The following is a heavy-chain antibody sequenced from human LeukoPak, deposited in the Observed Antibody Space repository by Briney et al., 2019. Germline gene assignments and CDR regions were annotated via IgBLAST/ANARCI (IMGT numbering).Heavy chain of an antibody. CDR1: GGSFSGYY. CDR3: ARGGWSSSWPHTSYYYYMDV. V-gene: IGHV4-59*01. D-gene: IGHD6-13*01. CDR2: IYYSGST. J-gene: IGHJ6*03. Sequence: SETLSLTCAVYGGSFSGYYWSWIRQPPGKGLEWIGYIYYSGSTNYNPSLKSRVTISVDTSKNQFSLKLSSVTAADTAVYYCARGGWSSSWPHTSYYYYMDVWGKGTTVTVSS.